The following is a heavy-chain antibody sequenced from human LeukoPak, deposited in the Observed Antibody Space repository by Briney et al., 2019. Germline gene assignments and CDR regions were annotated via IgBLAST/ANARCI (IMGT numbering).Heavy chain of an antibody. V-gene: IGHV3-48*02. J-gene: IGHJ4*02. D-gene: IGHD5-24*01. CDR1: GFSFSAYA. CDR2: FSGSGSST. Sequence: GGSLRLSCAASGFSFSAYAMNWVRQAPGKGLEWVSGFSGSGSSTYYADSVKGRFTISRDNAKNSLYLQMNSLRDEDTAVYYCARDSGRLTQYYFEYWGQGTLVTVSS. CDR3: ARDSGRLTQYYFEY.